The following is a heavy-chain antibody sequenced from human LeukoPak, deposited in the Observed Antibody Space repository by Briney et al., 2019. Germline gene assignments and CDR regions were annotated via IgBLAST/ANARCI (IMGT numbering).Heavy chain of an antibody. V-gene: IGHV1-3*01. CDR1: GYTFTSYA. CDR2: INAGNGNT. Sequence: ASVKVSCKASGYTFTSYAMHWVRQAPGQRLEWMGWINAGNGNTKYSQNFQDRVTFISNTSATTAFMELSSLRSEDAAAYYCARDSGSGSNDYWGQGTLVTVSS. J-gene: IGHJ4*02. CDR3: ARDSGSGSNDY. D-gene: IGHD1-26*01.